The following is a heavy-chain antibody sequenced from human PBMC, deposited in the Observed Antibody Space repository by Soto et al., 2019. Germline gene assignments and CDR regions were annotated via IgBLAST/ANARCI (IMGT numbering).Heavy chain of an antibody. CDR2: IIPVLGTA. D-gene: IGHD3-9*01. V-gene: IGHV1-69*11. CDR3: ARGPSNYDPLTGYPAYYFDD. J-gene: IGHJ4*02. Sequence: QVQLVQSGAEVKKPGSSVKVSCKASGGTFSTYPISWVRQAPGHGLEWMGGIIPVLGTANYAQRFQDRVTITADESTSTAYMDLSSLRSEDTAFYYCARGPSNYDPLTGYPAYYFDDWGQGTLVTVSS. CDR1: GGTFSTYP.